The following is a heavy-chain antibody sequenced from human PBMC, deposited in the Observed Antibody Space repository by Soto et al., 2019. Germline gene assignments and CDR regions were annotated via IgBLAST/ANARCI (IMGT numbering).Heavy chain of an antibody. D-gene: IGHD6-6*01. Sequence: EVQLVESGGGLVKPGGSLRLSCAASGFTFSSYSMNWVRQAPGKGLEWVSSISSSSSYIYYADSVKGRFTISRDNAKNSLYLQMNSLRAEETAVYYCARDRGSIAARPRTWDYYFDYWGQGTLVTVSS. CDR3: ARDRGSIAARPRTWDYYFDY. J-gene: IGHJ4*02. CDR1: GFTFSSYS. V-gene: IGHV3-21*01. CDR2: ISSSSSYI.